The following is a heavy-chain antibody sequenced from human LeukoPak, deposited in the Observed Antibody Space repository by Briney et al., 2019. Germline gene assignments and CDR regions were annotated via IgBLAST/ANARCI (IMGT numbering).Heavy chain of an antibody. V-gene: IGHV3-33*01. D-gene: IGHD2-15*01. CDR2: IWHDGRNK. CDR3: ARDRGSDDPIDY. CDR1: GFTFNKYG. Sequence: GGSLRLSCAASGFTFNKYGMHWVRQAPGKGLEWVAVIWHDGRNKYYADAVKGRFTVSRDNSKNTLYLQMSSLRAEDTAVYYCARDRGSDDPIDYWGQGTPVTVSS. J-gene: IGHJ4*02.